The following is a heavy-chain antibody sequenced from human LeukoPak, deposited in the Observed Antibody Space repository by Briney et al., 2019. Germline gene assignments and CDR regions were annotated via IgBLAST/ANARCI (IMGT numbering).Heavy chain of an antibody. CDR2: ISSSGSTI. Sequence: GGSLRLSCEASGFTFSNYEMNWVRQAPGKGLEWVSYISSSGSTIYYSDSVKGRFTISRDNAKNSLYLQMNSLRAEDTAAYYCARDSGSSWPIDYWGQGTLVTVSS. CDR3: ARDSGSSWPIDY. CDR1: GFTFSNYE. V-gene: IGHV3-48*03. D-gene: IGHD6-13*01. J-gene: IGHJ4*02.